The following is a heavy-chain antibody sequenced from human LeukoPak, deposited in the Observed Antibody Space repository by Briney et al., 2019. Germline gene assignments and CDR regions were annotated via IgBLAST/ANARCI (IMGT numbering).Heavy chain of an antibody. CDR1: GYTFTSYD. Sequence: GASVKVSCRASGYTFTSYDINWVRQATGQELEWMGWMGPNNGNTGYAQKFQGRVTMTRNTSISTAYMELSSLRSEDTAVYYCARGRKTGTRVAVDIWGQGTMVTVSS. J-gene: IGHJ3*02. CDR3: ARGRKTGTRVAVDI. V-gene: IGHV1-8*01. CDR2: MGPNNGNT.